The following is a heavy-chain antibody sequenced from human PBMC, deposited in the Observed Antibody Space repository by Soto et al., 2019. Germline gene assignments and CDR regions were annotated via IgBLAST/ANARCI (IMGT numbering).Heavy chain of an antibody. CDR3: ARRDYSHNWFDP. D-gene: IGHD3-22*01. V-gene: IGHV1-69*01. CDR2: IIPMFGSP. Sequence: QVRLVQSGAEVRKPGSSVKVSCKASGGTFSSDGITWLRQAPGQGLEWIGGIIPMFGSPHYSENFEGRIKISADESTSTVYMEVRSLESEDPAVYYCARRDYSHNWFDPWGQGTQVTVSS. J-gene: IGHJ5*02. CDR1: GGTFSSDG.